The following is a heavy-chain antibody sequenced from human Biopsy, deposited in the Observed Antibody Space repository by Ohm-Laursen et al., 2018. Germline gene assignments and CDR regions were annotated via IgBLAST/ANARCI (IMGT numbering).Heavy chain of an antibody. Sequence: TLSLTCTVSGGSISSYYWNWIRQPPGKGLEWVGYIYYSGSTNYNPSLKSRVTMSVDTSKNQFSLILSSMTAADTAVYYCAREPRIAAVAYFDPWGQGTLVTVSS. CDR3: AREPRIAAVAYFDP. CDR1: GGSISSYY. CDR2: IYYSGST. V-gene: IGHV4-59*12. J-gene: IGHJ5*02. D-gene: IGHD6-13*01.